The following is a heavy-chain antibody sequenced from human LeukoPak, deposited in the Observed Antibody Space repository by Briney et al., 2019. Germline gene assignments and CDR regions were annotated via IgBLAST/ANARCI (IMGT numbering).Heavy chain of an antibody. CDR3: ARDWVGSYWYFDL. CDR2: IYSGGST. V-gene: IGHV3-66*01. CDR1: GFTVSSNY. J-gene: IGHJ2*01. Sequence: GGSLRLSCAASGFTVSSNYMSWVRQAPGKGLEWVSVIYSGGSTYYAVSVKGRFTISRDNSKNTLYLQMNSLRAEDTAVYYCARDWVGSYWYFDLWGRGTLVTVS. D-gene: IGHD1-26*01.